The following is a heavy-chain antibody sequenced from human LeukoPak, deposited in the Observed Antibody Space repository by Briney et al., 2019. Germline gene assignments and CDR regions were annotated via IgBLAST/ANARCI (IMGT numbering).Heavy chain of an antibody. CDR2: IRSDSTII. Sequence: GGSLRLSCTASGFTFSRYSMNWVRQAPGKGLEWLSYIRSDSTIIDYADSVKGRFTISRDNAKNSLYLQMNSLRAEDTAVYYCARDRSEWLVFYYYMDVWGKGTTVTVSS. V-gene: IGHV3-48*04. J-gene: IGHJ6*03. CDR3: ARDRSEWLVFYYYMDV. D-gene: IGHD6-19*01. CDR1: GFTFSRYS.